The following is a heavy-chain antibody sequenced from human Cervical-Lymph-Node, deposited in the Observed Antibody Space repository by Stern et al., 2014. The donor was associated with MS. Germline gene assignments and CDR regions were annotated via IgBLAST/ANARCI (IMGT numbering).Heavy chain of an antibody. V-gene: IGHV3-15*01. D-gene: IGHD2-15*01. Sequence: EVQLVESGGDLVKPGGSLRLACTASGFTFSNAWMSWVRQAPGKGLEWVGRIKSRTDGGTTDYAAPVKGRFTISRDDSKHMLFLQMNSLKTEDTAVYYCTTDDRYCFGGSCYSDFWGQGTLVSVSS. J-gene: IGHJ4*02. CDR3: TTDDRYCFGGSCYSDF. CDR1: GFTFSNAW. CDR2: IKSRTDGGTT.